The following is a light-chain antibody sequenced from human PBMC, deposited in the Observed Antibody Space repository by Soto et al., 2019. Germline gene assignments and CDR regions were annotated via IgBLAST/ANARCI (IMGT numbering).Light chain of an antibody. V-gene: IGKV1-5*01. J-gene: IGKJ1*01. Sequence: DIQMTQSPSPLSASVGDRVTITCRASQTIRTRLAWYQQKPGKAPKLLIYDASTLDSGVPSRFSGSRSETDFTLTISGLQPDDFATYYCQQYTTFSRAFGQGTTVDI. CDR2: DAS. CDR3: QQYTTFSRA. CDR1: QTIRTR.